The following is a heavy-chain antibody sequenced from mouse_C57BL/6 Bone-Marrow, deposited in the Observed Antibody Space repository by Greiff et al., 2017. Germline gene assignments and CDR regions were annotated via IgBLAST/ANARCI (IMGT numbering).Heavy chain of an antibody. J-gene: IGHJ4*01. D-gene: IGHD1-1*01. CDR3: ARRFITGAMDY. CDR1: GFTFSDYG. CDR2: ISNLAYSI. Sequence: EVKLEESGGGLVQPGGSLKLSCAASGFTFSDYGMAWVRQAPRKGPEWVAFISNLAYSIYYADTVTGRFTISRENAKNTLYLEMSSLRSEDTAMYYCARRFITGAMDYWGQGTSVTVSS. V-gene: IGHV5-15*04.